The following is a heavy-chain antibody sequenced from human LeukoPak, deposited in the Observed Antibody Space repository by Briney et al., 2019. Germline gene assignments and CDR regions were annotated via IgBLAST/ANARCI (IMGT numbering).Heavy chain of an antibody. CDR1: AFTFSSYG. CDR2: ISGSGSST. J-gene: IGHJ4*02. Sequence: GGSLRLSCEASAFTFSSYGMSWVRQAPGKGLEWVSAISGSGSSTYYADSVKGRFTISRDNSKNTLYLQMSSLRAEDTAIYYCAKKPRYSGSSYFDYWGQGTLVTVSS. D-gene: IGHD1-26*01. V-gene: IGHV3-23*01. CDR3: AKKPRYSGSSYFDY.